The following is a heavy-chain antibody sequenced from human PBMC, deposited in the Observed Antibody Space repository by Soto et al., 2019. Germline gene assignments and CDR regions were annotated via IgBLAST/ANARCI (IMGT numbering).Heavy chain of an antibody. V-gene: IGHV1-8*01. Sequence: QVQLVQSGAEVKKPGASVKVSCKASGYTFTSYDINRVRQATGQGLEWMGWMNPNSGNTVYAQKFQGIVTMTRNTSIRTAYMELSSLRSEDTAVYYFSREALFLMDVWGQGTTVTVSS. CDR2: MNPNSGNT. J-gene: IGHJ6*02. CDR3: SREALFLMDV. CDR1: GYTFTSYD.